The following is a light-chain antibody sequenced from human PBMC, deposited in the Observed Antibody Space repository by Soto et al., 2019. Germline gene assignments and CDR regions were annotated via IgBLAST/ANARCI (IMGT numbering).Light chain of an antibody. CDR3: LQDYHYPWT. CDR2: AAS. CDR1: QGIEND. Sequence: AIQLTQSPSSLSASVGDRLTITCRASQGIENDLGWYQQRPGKAPKLLIYAASSLQSGVPSRFSGSGSGTDFTLTISSLQPEDFATYYCLQDYHYPWTFGQGTKLEIK. V-gene: IGKV1-6*02. J-gene: IGKJ1*01.